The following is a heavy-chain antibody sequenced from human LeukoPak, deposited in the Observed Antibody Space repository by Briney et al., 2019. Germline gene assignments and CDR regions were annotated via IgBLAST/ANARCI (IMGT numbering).Heavy chain of an antibody. CDR2: IKHDESEK. Sequence: GGSLRLSCAASGFSFNSDWMDWVRQAPGKGLEWVANIKHDESEKNYLDSVEGRFTISRDNAQNSLYLQMNGLRVEDTAVYYCTRRLDDWGQGTLVTVSS. D-gene: IGHD3-16*01. CDR1: GFSFNSDW. CDR3: TRRLDD. V-gene: IGHV3-7*01. J-gene: IGHJ4*02.